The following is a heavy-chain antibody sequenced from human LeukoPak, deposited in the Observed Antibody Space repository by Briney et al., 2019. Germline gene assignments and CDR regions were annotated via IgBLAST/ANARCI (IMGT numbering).Heavy chain of an antibody. Sequence: GESLRLSCAASGFTVSSNYMSWVRQAPGKGLEWVSVIYSGGSTYYADSVKGRFTISRDNSKNMLYLQMNSLRAEDTAVYYCARGGKSGYYYGYWGQGTLVTVSS. CDR1: GFTVSSNY. D-gene: IGHD3-22*01. CDR2: IYSGGST. V-gene: IGHV3-53*01. CDR3: ARGGKSGYYYGY. J-gene: IGHJ4*02.